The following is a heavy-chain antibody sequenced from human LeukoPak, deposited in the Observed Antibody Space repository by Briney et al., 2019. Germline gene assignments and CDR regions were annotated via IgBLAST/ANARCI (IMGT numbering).Heavy chain of an antibody. D-gene: IGHD3-16*01. J-gene: IGHJ2*01. CDR1: GFTFSDYY. CDR2: ISSSGSTI. CDR3: ASTRLRPNWYFDL. V-gene: IGHV3-11*01. Sequence: GGSLRLSCAASGFTFSDYYMSWIRQAPGKGLEWVSYISSSGSTIYYADSVKGRFTISRDNAKNSLYLQMNSLRAEDTAVYYCASTRLRPNWYFDLWGRGTLVTVSS.